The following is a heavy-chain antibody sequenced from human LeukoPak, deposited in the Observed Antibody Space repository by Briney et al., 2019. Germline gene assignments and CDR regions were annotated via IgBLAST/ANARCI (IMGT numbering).Heavy chain of an antibody. V-gene: IGHV3-48*04. D-gene: IGHD2-21*01. Sequence: GGSLRLSCVGSGFTLSRYSMSWVRQAPGKGLEWVSYISSGSGAIYYTDSLKGRSTISRDNSKSSLYLQMNSLRGDYTPVYYCARAKYSTAWYFDYWGQGTLVTVSS. J-gene: IGHJ4*02. CDR2: ISSGSGAI. CDR1: GFTLSRYS. CDR3: ARAKYSTAWYFDY.